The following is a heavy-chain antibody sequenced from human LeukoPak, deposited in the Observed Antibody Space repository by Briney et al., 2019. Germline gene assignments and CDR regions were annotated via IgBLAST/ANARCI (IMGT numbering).Heavy chain of an antibody. CDR3: AELGITMIGGV. V-gene: IGHV3-11*04. CDR2: ISSSDTTM. D-gene: IGHD3-10*02. J-gene: IGHJ6*04. Sequence: KTGGSPRLSCAASGFTFRDYDMTWIRQAPGKGLEWVSYISSSDTTMYNADSVKGRFTISRDNAKNSLYLQMNSLRAEDTAVYYCAELGITMIGGVWGKGTTVTISS. CDR1: GFTFRDYD.